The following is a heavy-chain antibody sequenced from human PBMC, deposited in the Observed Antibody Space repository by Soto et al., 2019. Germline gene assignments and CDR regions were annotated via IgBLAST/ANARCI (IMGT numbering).Heavy chain of an antibody. Sequence: ASVKVSCKASGYTFTSYYMHWVRQAPGQGLEWMGIINPSGGSTSYAQKFQGRVTMTRDTSTSTVYMELSSLRSEDTAVYYCDRDKPGYWRSNSCYRYDAFDIWGQVKMVTVSS. V-gene: IGHV1-46*01. J-gene: IGHJ3*02. CDR2: INPSGGST. D-gene: IGHD2-2*01. CDR1: GYTFTSYY. CDR3: DRDKPGYWRSNSCYRYDAFDI.